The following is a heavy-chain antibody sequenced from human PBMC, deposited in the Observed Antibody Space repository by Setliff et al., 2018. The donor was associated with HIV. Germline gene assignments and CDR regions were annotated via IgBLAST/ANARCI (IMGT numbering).Heavy chain of an antibody. CDR2: IYYSGNT. CDR3: AKTVVGDSYALPNDGFDI. J-gene: IGHJ3*02. D-gene: IGHD3-16*01. CDR1: GYSISSGFY. Sequence: SETLSLTCTVSGYSISSGFYWGWIRQPPGKGLEWIGSIYYSGNTNYNPSLKSRVTISVDTSKNQFSLKLSSVTAADTSVYYCAKTVVGDSYALPNDGFDIWGQGTMVTVSS. V-gene: IGHV4-38-2*02.